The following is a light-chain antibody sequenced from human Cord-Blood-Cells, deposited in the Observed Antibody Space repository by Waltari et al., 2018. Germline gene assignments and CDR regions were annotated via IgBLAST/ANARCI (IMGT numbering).Light chain of an antibody. V-gene: IGLV2-14*01. CDR3: SSYTSSSTV. Sequence: QSALTQPASVSGSPGQSITISCPGTSSDVGGSTYVSWYQQHPGKAPKLMIYDVSNRPSGVSNRFSGSKSGNTASLTISGLQAEDEADYYCSSYTSSSTVFGGGTKLTVL. CDR1: SSDVGGSTY. J-gene: IGLJ3*02. CDR2: DVS.